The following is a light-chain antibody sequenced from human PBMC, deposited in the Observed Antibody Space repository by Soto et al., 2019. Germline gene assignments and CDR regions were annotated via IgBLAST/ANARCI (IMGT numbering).Light chain of an antibody. Sequence: QSALTQPASVSGSPGQSITISCTGTSTDVGNYNLVSWYQQHPGKAPKLMIYEDSKRPSGVSNRFSGSKSGNTASLTISGLQDEDEADYYCCSYAGSSTVIFGGGTKLTVL. J-gene: IGLJ2*01. CDR2: EDS. V-gene: IGLV2-23*01. CDR1: STDVGNYNL. CDR3: CSYAGSSTVI.